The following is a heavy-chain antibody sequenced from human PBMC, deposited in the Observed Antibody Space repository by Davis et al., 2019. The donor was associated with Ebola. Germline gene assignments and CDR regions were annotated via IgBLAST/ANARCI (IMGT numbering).Heavy chain of an antibody. CDR1: GFTFSSYW. V-gene: IGHV3-74*01. J-gene: IGHJ6*02. CDR3: ARESFHYYGMDV. D-gene: IGHD2-21*01. CDR2: INSDGSST. Sequence: PGGSLRLSCAASGFTFSSYWMHWVRQAPGKGLVWVSRINSDGSSTSYADSVKGRFTISRDNAKNTLYLQMNSLRAEDTAVYYCARESFHYYGMDVWGQGTTVTVSS.